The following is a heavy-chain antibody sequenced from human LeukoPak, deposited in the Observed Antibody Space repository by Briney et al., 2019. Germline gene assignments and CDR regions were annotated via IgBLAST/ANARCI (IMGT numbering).Heavy chain of an antibody. Sequence: GGSLRLSCAASGFTFSSYSMNWVRQAPGKGLEWVSSISSSSSYIYYADSVKGRFTISRDNAKNSLYLQMNSLRAEDTAVYYCARAPSAGNAFDIWGKGTMVTVSS. CDR1: GFTFSSYS. CDR2: ISSSSSYI. V-gene: IGHV3-21*01. J-gene: IGHJ3*02. D-gene: IGHD4-23*01. CDR3: ARAPSAGNAFDI.